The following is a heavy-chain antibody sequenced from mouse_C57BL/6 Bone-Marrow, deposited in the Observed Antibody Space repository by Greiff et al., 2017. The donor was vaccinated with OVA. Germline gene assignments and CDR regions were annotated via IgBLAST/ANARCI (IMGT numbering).Heavy chain of an antibody. CDR2: IHPNSGST. Sequence: QVQLQQPGAELVKPGASVKLSCKASGYTFTSYWMHWVKQRPGPGLEWIGMIHPNSGSTNYNEKFKSKATLTVDKSSSTAYMQLSSLTSEDSAVYYCARGDYYGSYWYFDVWGTGTTVTVSS. CDR1: GYTFTSYW. D-gene: IGHD1-1*01. V-gene: IGHV1-64*01. J-gene: IGHJ1*03. CDR3: ARGDYYGSYWYFDV.